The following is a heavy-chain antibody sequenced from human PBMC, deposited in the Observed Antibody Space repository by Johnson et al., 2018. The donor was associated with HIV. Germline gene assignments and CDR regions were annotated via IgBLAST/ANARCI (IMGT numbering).Heavy chain of an antibody. D-gene: IGHD3-22*01. CDR2: IKQDGSEK. CDR3: ARYRGGYDNSGSVACDI. CDR1: GFTFSSYW. Sequence: VQLVETGGGLVKAGGSLRLSCAASGFTFSSYWMTWVRQAPGKGLEWVANIKQDGSEKYYVDSVKGRFTISRDNSKNTLYLQMNSLRAEDTAVYYCARYRGGYDNSGSVACDIWGKGQRSPSLQ. J-gene: IGHJ3*02. V-gene: IGHV3-7*01.